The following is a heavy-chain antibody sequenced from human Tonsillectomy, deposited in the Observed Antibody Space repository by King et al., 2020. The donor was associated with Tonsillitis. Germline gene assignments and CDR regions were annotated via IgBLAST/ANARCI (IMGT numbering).Heavy chain of an antibody. V-gene: IGHV3-74*01. CDR1: GFTFRTSW. D-gene: IGHD3-9*01. CDR2: IDPYGTGI. J-gene: IGHJ4*02. Sequence: VQLVESGGGLVQPGGYLRLSCAVPGFTFRTSWMHWVRQGPGKGLMWVSRIDPYGTGISYADSVKGRFTISRDNAKNSLYLHMTSLRAEDTAVYYCAIDLTGAGDYWGEGSLVTVSS. CDR3: AIDLTGAGDY.